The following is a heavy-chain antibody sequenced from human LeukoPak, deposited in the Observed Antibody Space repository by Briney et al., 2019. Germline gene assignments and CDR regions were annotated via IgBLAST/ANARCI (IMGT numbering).Heavy chain of an antibody. J-gene: IGHJ4*02. Sequence: ASVKVSCKASGGTFSSYAISWVRQAPGQGLEWMGGIIPIFGTANYAQKFQGRVTMTTDTSTRTAYMELRSLRSDDTAVYYCARYFYESSGYDKADYWGQGTLVTVSS. CDR1: GGTFSSYA. CDR2: IIPIFGTA. V-gene: IGHV1-69*05. D-gene: IGHD3-22*01. CDR3: ARYFYESSGYDKADY.